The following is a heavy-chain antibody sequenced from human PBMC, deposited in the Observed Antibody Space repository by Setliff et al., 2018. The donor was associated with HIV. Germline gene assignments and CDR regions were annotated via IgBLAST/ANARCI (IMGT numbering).Heavy chain of an antibody. V-gene: IGHV5-51*01. CDR3: ARLLNYYDSSGYYFRLFYGMDV. D-gene: IGHD3-22*01. Sequence: PGESLKISCQGSGYSCTSYWIGWVRQMPGKGLEWMGIIYPGDSDTRYSPSFQGQVTISADKPISTAYLQWSSLKASDTAMYYCARLLNYYDSSGYYFRLFYGMDVWGQGTTVTVSS. CDR2: IYPGDSDT. CDR1: GYSCTSYW. J-gene: IGHJ6*02.